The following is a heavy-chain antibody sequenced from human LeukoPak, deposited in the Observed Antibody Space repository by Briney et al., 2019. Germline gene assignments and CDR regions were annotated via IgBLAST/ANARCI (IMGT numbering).Heavy chain of an antibody. D-gene: IGHD5-12*01. J-gene: IGHJ4*02. CDR3: ARVRDMGWLRLG. CDR1: GFTLTKSA. CDR2: ISSSGSTI. Sequence: PGGSLRLSCAASGFTLTKSAMSWVRQAPGKGLEWVSYISSSGSTIYYADSVKGRFTISRDNAKNSLYLQMNSLRAEDTAVYYCARVRDMGWLRLGWGQGTLVTVSS. V-gene: IGHV3-11*01.